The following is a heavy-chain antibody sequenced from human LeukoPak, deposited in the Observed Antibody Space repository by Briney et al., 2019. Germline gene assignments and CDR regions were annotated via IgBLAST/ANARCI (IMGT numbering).Heavy chain of an antibody. Sequence: ASVKVSCKVSGYTLTELSMHWVRQAPGKGLEWMGGFDPEDGETIYAQKFQGRVIMTRNTSISSAYMELSSLRSEDTAVYYCARARSGSYGKYGMVVWGQGTSVTVSS. CDR1: GYTLTELS. V-gene: IGHV1-24*01. CDR3: ARARSGSYGKYGMVV. J-gene: IGHJ6*02. D-gene: IGHD1-26*01. CDR2: FDPEDGET.